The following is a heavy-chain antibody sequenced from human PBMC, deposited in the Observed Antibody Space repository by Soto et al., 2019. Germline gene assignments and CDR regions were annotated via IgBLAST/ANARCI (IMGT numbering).Heavy chain of an antibody. CDR1: GYTFNKYP. CDR3: ARKDYYGSGIYYFDY. Sequence: ASVKVSCKASGYTFNKYPMHWVRQAPGQGLEWMGWINAANGDTGYSQKFQGRVTLTRDTSASTAYMELSSLRSEDTAVYYCARKDYYGSGIYYFDYWGQGPLVTVSS. CDR2: INAANGDT. D-gene: IGHD3-10*01. J-gene: IGHJ4*02. V-gene: IGHV1-3*01.